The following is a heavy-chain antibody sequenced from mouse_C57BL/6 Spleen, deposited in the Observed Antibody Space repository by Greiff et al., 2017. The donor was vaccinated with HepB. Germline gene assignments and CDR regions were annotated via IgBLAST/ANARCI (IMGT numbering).Heavy chain of an antibody. CDR2: IYPGSGST. J-gene: IGHJ4*01. CDR1: GYTFTSYW. Sequence: VQLQQSGAELVKPGASVKMSCKASGYTFTSYWITWVKQRPGQGLEWIGDIYPGSGSTNYNEKFKSKATLTVDTSSSTAYMQLSSLTSEDSAVYYCAIYDYDLAYYAMDYWGQGTSVTVSS. CDR3: AIYDYDLAYYAMDY. V-gene: IGHV1-55*01. D-gene: IGHD2-4*01.